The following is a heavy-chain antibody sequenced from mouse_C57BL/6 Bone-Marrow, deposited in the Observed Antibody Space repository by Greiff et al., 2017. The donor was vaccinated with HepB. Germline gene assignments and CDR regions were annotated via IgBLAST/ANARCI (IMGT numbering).Heavy chain of an antibody. CDR3: ARWGLLDYYAMDY. V-gene: IGHV1-72*01. CDR1: GYTFTSYW. CDR2: IDPNSGGT. Sequence: QVQLKQPGAELVKPGASVKLSCKASGYTFTSYWMHWVKQRPGRGLEWIGRIDPNSGGTKYNEKFKSKATLTVDKPSSTAYMQLSSLTSEDSAVYYCARWGLLDYYAMDYWGQGTSVTVSS. J-gene: IGHJ4*01.